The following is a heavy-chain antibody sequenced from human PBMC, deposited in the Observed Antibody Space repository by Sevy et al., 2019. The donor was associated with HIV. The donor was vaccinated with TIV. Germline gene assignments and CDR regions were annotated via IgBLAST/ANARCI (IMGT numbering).Heavy chain of an antibody. CDR2: INGRGVST. Sequence: GGSLRLSCAASGFTFSSFAMSWVRQVPGKGLEWVSSINGRGVSTYYADSVKGRVTLSRDNSKNTLFLQMDSLRAEDTAIYYCARPTPRIAASSAAFFDYWGQGTLVTVSS. CDR1: GFTFSSFA. CDR3: ARPTPRIAASSAAFFDY. D-gene: IGHD6-13*01. J-gene: IGHJ4*02. V-gene: IGHV3-23*01.